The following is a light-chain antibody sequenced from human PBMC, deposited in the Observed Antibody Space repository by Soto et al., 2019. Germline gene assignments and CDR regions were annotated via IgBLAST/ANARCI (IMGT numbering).Light chain of an antibody. J-gene: IGLJ2*01. CDR2: EVD. V-gene: IGLV2-23*02. Sequence: QSALTQPASVSGSPGQSITISCAGTTSDVAYYDLVSWYQQHPGRAPKLLIYEVDKRPSGISVRFSGSKSGATASLTISGLLPEDEAVYFCCTSAGHVPKFGGGTKLTVL. CDR3: CTSAGHVPK. CDR1: TSDVAYYDL.